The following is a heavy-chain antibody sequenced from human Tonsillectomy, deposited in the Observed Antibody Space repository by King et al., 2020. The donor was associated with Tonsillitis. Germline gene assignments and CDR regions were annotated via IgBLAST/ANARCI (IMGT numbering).Heavy chain of an antibody. D-gene: IGHD2-8*01. V-gene: IGHV4-61*02. CDR3: ARDSPASGTKFDS. CDR2: IVISGRT. CDR1: GGSISSGNYY. J-gene: IGHJ5*01. Sequence: QVQLQESGPGLVKPSQTLSLTCTVSGGSISSGNYYWSWIRQPAGKGLEWIGRIVISGRTDYNPSLKRRIPMSVDTSKNQFSLKRSSVSAADTAVYYCARDSPASGTKFDSWGQGTLVTVSS.